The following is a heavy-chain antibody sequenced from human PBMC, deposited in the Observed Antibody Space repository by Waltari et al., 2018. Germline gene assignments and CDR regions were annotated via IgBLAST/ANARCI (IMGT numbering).Heavy chain of an antibody. V-gene: IGHV3-7*01. Sequence: EVYLVESGGNLVQPGGSLRLSCAASGFTFSNYWMDWVRQAPGKGLEWVANIKEDGSESHYVDSVKGRFTISRDNAQNLLSLQMDSLRAEDMAVYYCSVSLNDWGQGTLVTVSS. CDR1: GFTFSNYW. CDR2: IKEDGSES. J-gene: IGHJ4*02. CDR3: SVSLND.